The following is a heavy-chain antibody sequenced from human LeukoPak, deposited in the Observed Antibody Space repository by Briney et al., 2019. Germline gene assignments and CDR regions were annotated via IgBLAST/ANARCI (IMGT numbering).Heavy chain of an antibody. D-gene: IGHD3-3*01. Sequence: GESLKISCKGSGYSFTSYWIDWVRQMPGKGLEWMGTIYPGDSDTRYSPSFQGQVTISADRSISTAYLQWSSLKASDTAMYYCARQSDFWSGVNPSDAFDIWGQGTMVTVSS. CDR2: IYPGDSDT. CDR1: GYSFTSYW. V-gene: IGHV5-51*01. J-gene: IGHJ3*02. CDR3: ARQSDFWSGVNPSDAFDI.